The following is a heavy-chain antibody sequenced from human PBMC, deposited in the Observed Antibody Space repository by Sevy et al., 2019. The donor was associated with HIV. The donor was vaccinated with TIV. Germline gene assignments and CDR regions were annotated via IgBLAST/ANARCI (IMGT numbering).Heavy chain of an antibody. J-gene: IGHJ3*02. CDR3: ARRNDFDI. CDR2: VYYTGGT. Sequence: SETLSLTCTVSGGSINSDHWNWIRQPPGKGLEWIGYVYYTGGTNYNPSLKNRVTISVDRTKNQFSLKLNSVTAADPAVYYCARRNDFDIWGQGTMVTVSS. CDR1: GGSINSDH. V-gene: IGHV4-59*08.